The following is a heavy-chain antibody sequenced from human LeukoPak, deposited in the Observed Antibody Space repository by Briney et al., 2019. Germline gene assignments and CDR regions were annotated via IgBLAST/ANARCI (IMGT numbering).Heavy chain of an antibody. J-gene: IGHJ6*03. V-gene: IGHV4-59*01. Sequence: SETLSLTCTVSDGSMSPYYWSWIRQSPGRGLEWIAYIFYNGNTKYNPSLRSRVTISIDTSRNQFSLNLNSVTAADTAVYYCTRGGYYCLDVWGKGTTVTVSS. CDR2: IFYNGNT. CDR3: TRGGYYCLDV. CDR1: DGSMSPYY.